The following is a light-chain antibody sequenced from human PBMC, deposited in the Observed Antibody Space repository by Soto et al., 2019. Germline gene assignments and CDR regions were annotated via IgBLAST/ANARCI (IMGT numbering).Light chain of an antibody. J-gene: IGKJ3*01. V-gene: IGKV1-39*01. Sequence: DIQMTQSPSSLSASVGDRVTITCRASQSISTYLHWYQEKPGRPPKLLVYTASSLQSGVPSRFTGSGSGTDFTLTISSLQAEDFATYYCQQSYSPLHAFGPGTKVEI. CDR2: TAS. CDR3: QQSYSPLHA. CDR1: QSISTY.